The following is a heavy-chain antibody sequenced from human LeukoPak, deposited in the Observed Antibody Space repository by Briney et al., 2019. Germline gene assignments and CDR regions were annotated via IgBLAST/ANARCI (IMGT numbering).Heavy chain of an antibody. Sequence: SETLSLTCIVSGGSISTYYWSWIRQPPGKGLEWIGYFYYSGTTNYNPSLKSRVTISIDTSKDQFSLKLTSVTAADTAVYYCARGSAMRGYYYFDYWGQGTLVTVSS. V-gene: IGHV4-59*01. J-gene: IGHJ4*02. D-gene: IGHD1-26*01. CDR1: GGSISTYY. CDR2: FYYSGTT. CDR3: ARGSAMRGYYYFDY.